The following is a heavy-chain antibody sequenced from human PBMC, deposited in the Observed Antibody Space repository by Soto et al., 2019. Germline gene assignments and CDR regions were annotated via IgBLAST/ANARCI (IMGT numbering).Heavy chain of an antibody. D-gene: IGHD6-13*01. V-gene: IGHV3-33*01. Sequence: GGSLRLSCAASGFTFSSYGMHWVRQAPGKGLEWVAVIWYDGSNKYYADSVKGRFTISRDNSKNTLYLQMNSLRAEDTAVYYCARRTAAAGTSRYGMDVWGQGTTVTVSS. CDR1: GFTFSSYG. CDR2: IWYDGSNK. J-gene: IGHJ6*02. CDR3: ARRTAAAGTSRYGMDV.